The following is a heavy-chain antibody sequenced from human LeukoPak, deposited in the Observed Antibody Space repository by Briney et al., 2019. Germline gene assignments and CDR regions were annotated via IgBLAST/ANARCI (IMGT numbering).Heavy chain of an antibody. V-gene: IGHV4-61*01. CDR1: GDSVSSGSYY. J-gene: IGHJ4*02. CDR2: MSPSGTT. CDR3: ARGQDDRSGTFDY. D-gene: IGHD3-22*01. Sequence: TASETLSLTCTVSGDSVSSGSYYLSWIRQPPGKGLDWIAYMSPSGTTNYNPSLKSRVTTSVDTSRTQFSLRLSSVTAADTAVYYCARGQDDRSGTFDYWGQGTLVTVSS.